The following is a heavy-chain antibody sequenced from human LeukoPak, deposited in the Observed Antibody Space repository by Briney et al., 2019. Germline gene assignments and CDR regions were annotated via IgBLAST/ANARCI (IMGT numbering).Heavy chain of an antibody. Sequence: GGSLRLSCAASGFTFSSYEMNWVRQAPGKGLEWISYISSSGNTIYYADSVKGRFTISRDNAKNSLYLQMNSLRAEDTAVYYCALVGATVAWGQGTLVTVSS. J-gene: IGHJ5*02. D-gene: IGHD1-26*01. CDR1: GFTFSSYE. V-gene: IGHV3-48*03. CDR2: ISSSGNTI. CDR3: ALVGATVA.